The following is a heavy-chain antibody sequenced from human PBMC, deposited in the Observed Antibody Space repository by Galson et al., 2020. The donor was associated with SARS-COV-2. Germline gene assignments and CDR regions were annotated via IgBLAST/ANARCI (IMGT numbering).Heavy chain of an antibody. D-gene: IGHD3-22*01. CDR3: AGESECNDDSCYSSGWFDP. J-gene: IGHJ5*02. CDR2: LSASGST. CDR1: GDSISSGSNS. Sequence: SETLSLTCTVSGDSISSGSNSWNWIRQPAGKGLEWIGRLSASGSTTYNPSLRNRVTMSLDTSKNQFSLTLRSLTAADSAVYYCAGESECNDDSCYSSGWFDPWGQGTLVIVSS. V-gene: IGHV4-61*02.